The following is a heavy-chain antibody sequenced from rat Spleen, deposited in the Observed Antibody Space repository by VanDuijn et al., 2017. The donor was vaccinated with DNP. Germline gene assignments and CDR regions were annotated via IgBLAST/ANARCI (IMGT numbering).Heavy chain of an antibody. Sequence: EVQLVETGGGLVQPGRSLKLSCVASGFTFNTYWMFWVRQAPGKGLEWVASITSSGSSTYYPDSVKGRFTISRDNAKNTLYLQMNSLRSEDTATYYCASGFGWFAYWGQGTLVTVSS. V-gene: IGHV5-58*01. CDR2: ITSSGSST. CDR3: ASGFGWFAY. D-gene: IGHD4-1*01. J-gene: IGHJ3*01. CDR1: GFTFNTYW.